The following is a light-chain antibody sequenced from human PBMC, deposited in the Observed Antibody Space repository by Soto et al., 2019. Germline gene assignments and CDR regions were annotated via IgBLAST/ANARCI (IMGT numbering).Light chain of an antibody. V-gene: IGKV1-39*01. CDR3: QQSHSPPHT. CDR1: QTITSY. CDR2: GAS. Sequence: DIQMTQSPSSLSASVGDRVTITCRASQTITSYLNWYHQKPGKAPKLLIYGASKLQSGVPSRFSGSGSGTDFTHTISSLQPEDFATYYCQQSHSPPHTFGQGTKVEVK. J-gene: IGKJ1*01.